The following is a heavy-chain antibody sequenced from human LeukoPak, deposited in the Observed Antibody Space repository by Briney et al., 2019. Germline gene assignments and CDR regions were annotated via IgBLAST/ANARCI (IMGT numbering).Heavy chain of an antibody. Sequence: GGSLRLSCAVSGFTFTNYGMLWVRQAPGQGLEWVAFIRYDGSHNYYADCVEGRFAVSRDSSKYTLLLQMNSLEPEDTSFYYCAKDKGGSRIYFDSWGQGTLVTVSS. CDR1: GFTFTNYG. CDR3: AKDKGGSRIYFDS. V-gene: IGHV3-30*02. J-gene: IGHJ4*02. CDR2: IRYDGSHN. D-gene: IGHD1-26*01.